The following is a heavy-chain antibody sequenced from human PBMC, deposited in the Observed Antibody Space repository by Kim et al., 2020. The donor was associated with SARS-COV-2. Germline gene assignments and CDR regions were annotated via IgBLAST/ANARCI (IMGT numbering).Heavy chain of an antibody. Sequence: SVKVSCKASGGTFSSYAISWVRQAPGQGLEWMGGIIPIFGTANYAQKFQGRVTITADESTSTAYMELSSLRSEDTAVYYCARGGGDYGGDRAYWFDPWGQGTLVTVSS. CDR2: IIPIFGTA. CDR1: GGTFSSYA. V-gene: IGHV1-69*13. CDR3: ARGGGDYGGDRAYWFDP. J-gene: IGHJ5*02. D-gene: IGHD4-17*01.